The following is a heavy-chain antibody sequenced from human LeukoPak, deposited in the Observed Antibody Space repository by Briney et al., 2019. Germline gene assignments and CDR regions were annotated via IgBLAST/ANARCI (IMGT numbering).Heavy chain of an antibody. CDR1: GFTVSSNY. D-gene: IGHD6-25*01. Sequence: GGSLRLSCAASGFTVSSNYMNWVRQAPGRGLEWVSVIYSGGNTYHADSVKGRFTISRDNSKNTVYLQINTLSTEDSAMYYCAREGYSSGRAGVFDIWGQGTLVTVSS. V-gene: IGHV3-66*01. CDR2: IYSGGNT. J-gene: IGHJ3*02. CDR3: AREGYSSGRAGVFDI.